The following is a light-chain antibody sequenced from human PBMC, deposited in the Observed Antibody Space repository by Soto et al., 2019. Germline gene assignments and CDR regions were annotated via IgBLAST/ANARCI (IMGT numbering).Light chain of an antibody. J-gene: IGKJ1*01. V-gene: IGKV3-20*01. CDR2: GAS. Sequence: IVLTRSPGTLSLSPGERATLSCRASQSVSSSYLAWYQQKPGQAPRLLIYGASSRAAGIPDRFSGSGSGTDFTLTISRLEPEDFAVYYCQQYGSSPTFGQGTRWIS. CDR3: QQYGSSPT. CDR1: QSVSSSY.